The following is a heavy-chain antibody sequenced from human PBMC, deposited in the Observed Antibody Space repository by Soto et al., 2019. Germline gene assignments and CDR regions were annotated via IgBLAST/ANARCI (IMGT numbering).Heavy chain of an antibody. J-gene: IGHJ3*02. CDR2: ISSSSSYI. CDR3: ASGSMVRGVIDAFDI. Sequence: PGGSLRLSCAASGFTFSSYGMNWVRQAPGKGLEWVSSISSSSSYIYYADSVKGRFTISRDNAKNSLYLQMNSLRAEDTAVYYCASGSMVRGVIDAFDIWGQGTMVTV. D-gene: IGHD3-10*01. CDR1: GFTFSSYG. V-gene: IGHV3-21*01.